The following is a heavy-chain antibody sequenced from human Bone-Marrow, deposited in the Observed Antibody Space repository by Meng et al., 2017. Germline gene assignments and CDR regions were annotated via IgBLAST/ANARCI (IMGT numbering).Heavy chain of an antibody. V-gene: IGHV4-4*02. CDR1: GGSISGSSW. J-gene: IGHJ5*02. Sequence: QVQLRESGPGLVKPSGTLSLTCTVSGGSISGSSWWTWVRQPPGKGLEWIGEIYHTGSTNYNPSLKSRVTISVDKSKNQFSLKLSSVTAADTAVYYCARGYCSTTNCNWFDPWGQGTLVTVSS. CDR3: ARGYCSTTNCNWFDP. CDR2: IYHTGST. D-gene: IGHD2-2*01.